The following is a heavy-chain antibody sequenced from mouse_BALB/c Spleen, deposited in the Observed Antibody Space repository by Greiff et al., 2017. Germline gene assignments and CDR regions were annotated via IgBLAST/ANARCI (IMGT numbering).Heavy chain of an antibody. CDR3: ARSGITYAMDY. CDR2: INPSSGYT. D-gene: IGHD1-1*01. CDR1: GYTFTSYT. V-gene: IGHV1-4*02. J-gene: IGHJ4*01. Sequence: VKLMESAAELARPGASVKMSCKASGYTFTSYTMHWVKQRPGQGLEWIGYINPSSGYTESNQKFKDKTTLTADKSSSTAYMQLSSLTSEDSAVYYCARSGITYAMDYWGQGTSVTVSS.